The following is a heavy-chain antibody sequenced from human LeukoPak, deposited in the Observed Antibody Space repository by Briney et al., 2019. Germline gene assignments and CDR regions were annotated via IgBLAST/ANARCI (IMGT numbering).Heavy chain of an antibody. Sequence: GGSLRLSCAASGFTFSSYAMHWVRQAPGKGLEWVAVISYDGSNKYYADSVKGRFTISRDNSKNTLYLQMNSLRAEDTAVYYCARGNNIVATPSDQWGQGTLVTVSS. CDR1: GFTFSSYA. J-gene: IGHJ5*02. D-gene: IGHD5-12*01. CDR3: ARGNNIVATPSDQ. CDR2: ISYDGSNK. V-gene: IGHV3-30*04.